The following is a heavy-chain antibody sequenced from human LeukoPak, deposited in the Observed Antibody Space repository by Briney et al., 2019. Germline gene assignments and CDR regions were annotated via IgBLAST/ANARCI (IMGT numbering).Heavy chain of an antibody. CDR3: AKDGPLLWFGPTDA. V-gene: IGHV3-23*01. D-gene: IGHD3-10*01. J-gene: IGHJ5*02. CDR2: VSSTGSGT. Sequence: PGGSLRLSCAASGFTFSSYAMSWVRQAPGKGLEWVAAVSSTGSGTYYPDSLKGRFIISRDNSQNTVFLQMNSLRPEDTAFYFCAKDGPLLWFGPTDAWGQGILVTVSS. CDR1: GFTFSSYA.